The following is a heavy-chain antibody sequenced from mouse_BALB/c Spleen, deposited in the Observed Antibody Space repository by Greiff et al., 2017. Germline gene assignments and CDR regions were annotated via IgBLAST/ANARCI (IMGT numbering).Heavy chain of an antibody. D-gene: IGHD1-1*01. Sequence: DVKLVESGGDLVKPGGSLKLSCAASGFTFSSYTMSWVRQTPEKRLEWVAYISNGGGSTYYPDTVKGRFTISRDNAKNTLYLQMSSLKSEDTAMYYCARHGYYGSSYYFDYWGQGTTLTVSS. CDR3: ARHGYYGSSYYFDY. CDR1: GFTFSSYT. J-gene: IGHJ2*01. CDR2: ISNGGGST. V-gene: IGHV5-12-2*01.